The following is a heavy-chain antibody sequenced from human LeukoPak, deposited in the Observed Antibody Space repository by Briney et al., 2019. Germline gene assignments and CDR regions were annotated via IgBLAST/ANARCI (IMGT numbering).Heavy chain of an antibody. CDR1: GYTFTSYD. CDR3: ARAPLPYDFWSGYYLYYYYYYMDV. CDR2: MNPNSGNT. J-gene: IGHJ6*03. Sequence: ASVKVSCKASGYTFTSYDINWVRQATGQGLEWMGWMNPNSGNTGYAQKLQGRVTMTRNTSISTAYMELSSLRSEDTAVYYCARAPLPYDFWSGYYLYYYYYYMDVWGKGTTVTVSS. V-gene: IGHV1-8*01. D-gene: IGHD3-3*01.